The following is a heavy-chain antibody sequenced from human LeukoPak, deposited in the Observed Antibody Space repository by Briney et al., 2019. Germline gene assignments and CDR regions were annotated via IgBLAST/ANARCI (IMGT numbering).Heavy chain of an antibody. CDR1: GFSLSTSGMC. J-gene: IGHJ4*02. Sequence: SGPALVKPTQTLTLTCTFSGFSLSTSGMCVSWIRQPPGKALEWLARIDWDDDKYYSTSLKTRLTISNDTSKNQVVLTMTNRDPVDTATYYCARIRQVGGYSYGLLDYWGQGTLVTVSS. D-gene: IGHD5-18*01. CDR2: IDWDDDK. CDR3: ARIRQVGGYSYGLLDY. V-gene: IGHV2-70*11.